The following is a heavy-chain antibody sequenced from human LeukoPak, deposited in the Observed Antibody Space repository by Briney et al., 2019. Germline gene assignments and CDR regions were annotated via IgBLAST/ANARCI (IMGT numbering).Heavy chain of an antibody. CDR1: GGSISSSSYY. D-gene: IGHD4-17*01. Sequence: SETLSLTCTVSGGSISSSSYYWGWIRQPPGKGLEWIGSIYYSGSTYCNPSLKSRVTISVDTSKNQFSLKLSSVTAADTAVYYCARSSWSLPYAEGSSWFDPWGQGTLVTVSS. J-gene: IGHJ5*02. CDR2: IYYSGST. V-gene: IGHV4-39*01. CDR3: ARSSWSLPYAEGSSWFDP.